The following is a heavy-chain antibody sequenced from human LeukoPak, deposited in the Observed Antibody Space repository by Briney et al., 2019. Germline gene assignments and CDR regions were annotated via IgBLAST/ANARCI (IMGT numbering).Heavy chain of an antibody. J-gene: IGHJ4*02. D-gene: IGHD3-16*01. Sequence: SETLSLTCTVSGGSISSGGYYWSWIRQHPGKGLEWIGYIYYSGSTYYNPSLKSRVTISVDTSKNQFSLKLSSVTAADTAVYYCARGGALGPPYFDYGGQGTLVTVSS. CDR2: IYYSGST. CDR3: ARGGALGPPYFDY. V-gene: IGHV4-31*03. CDR1: GGSISSGGYY.